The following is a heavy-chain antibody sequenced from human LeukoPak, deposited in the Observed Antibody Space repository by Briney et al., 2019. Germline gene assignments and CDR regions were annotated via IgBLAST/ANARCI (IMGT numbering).Heavy chain of an antibody. V-gene: IGHV3-30*18. J-gene: IGHJ6*02. CDR1: GFTFSSYG. Sequence: GGSLRLSCAASGFTFSSYGMHWVRQAPGKGLEWVAVISYDGSNKYYADSVKGRFTISRDNSKNTLYLQMNSLRAEDTAVYYCAKDHPDYGIDVWGQGTTVTVSS. CDR3: AKDHPDYGIDV. CDR2: ISYDGSNK.